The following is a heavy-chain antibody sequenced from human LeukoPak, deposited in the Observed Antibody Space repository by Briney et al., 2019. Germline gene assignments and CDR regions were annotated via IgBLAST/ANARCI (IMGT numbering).Heavy chain of an antibody. CDR2: INPNSGGT. D-gene: IGHD3-3*01. CDR3: ARVGYYDFWSGSYYYYYGMDV. J-gene: IGHJ6*02. CDR1: GYTFTGYY. Sequence: VAPVKVSCKASGYTFTGYYMHWVRQAPGQGLEWMGWINPNSGGTNYAQKFQGRVTMTRDTSISTAYMELSRLRSDDTAVYYCARVGYYDFWSGSYYYYYGMDVWGQGTTVTVSS. V-gene: IGHV1-2*02.